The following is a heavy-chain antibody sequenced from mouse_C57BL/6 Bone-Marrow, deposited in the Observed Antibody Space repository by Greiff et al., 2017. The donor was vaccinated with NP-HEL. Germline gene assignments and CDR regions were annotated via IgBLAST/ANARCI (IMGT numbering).Heavy chain of an antibody. J-gene: IGHJ4*01. V-gene: IGHV1-55*01. CDR1: GYTFTSYW. CDR3: ARIDYDDYYAMDY. D-gene: IGHD2-4*01. Sequence: VQLQQPGAELVKPVASVKMSCKASGYTFTSYWITWVKQRPGQGLEWIGDIYPGSGSTNYNEKFKSKATLTVDTSSSTAYMQLSSLTSEDSAVYYCARIDYDDYYAMDYWGQGTSVTVSS. CDR2: IYPGSGST.